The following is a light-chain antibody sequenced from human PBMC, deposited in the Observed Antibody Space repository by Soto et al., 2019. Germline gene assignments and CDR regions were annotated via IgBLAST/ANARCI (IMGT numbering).Light chain of an antibody. CDR3: QKSSSIPYT. CDR1: QTISTY. Sequence: DIQMTQSPSSLSASVGDRVTITCRASQTISTYLNWYQQIPGKAPKLLIYGASNLQKGVPSRFSGSGSGTDFTLTISSLQPEDFATYYCQKSSSIPYTFGQGAKLEIK. J-gene: IGKJ2*01. V-gene: IGKV1-39*01. CDR2: GAS.